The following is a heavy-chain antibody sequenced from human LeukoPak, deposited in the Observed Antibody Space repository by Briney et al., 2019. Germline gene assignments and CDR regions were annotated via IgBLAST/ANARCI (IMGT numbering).Heavy chain of an antibody. CDR2: ISGSGGST. J-gene: IGHJ3*02. D-gene: IGHD2-15*01. CDR3: AKGLVVADAFDI. Sequence: GGSLRLSCAASGFTFSSYAMSWVRQAPGKELEWVSAISGSGGSTYYADSVKGRFTISRDNSKNTLYLQMNSLRAEDTAVYYCAKGLVVADAFDIWGQGTMVTVSS. V-gene: IGHV3-23*01. CDR1: GFTFSSYA.